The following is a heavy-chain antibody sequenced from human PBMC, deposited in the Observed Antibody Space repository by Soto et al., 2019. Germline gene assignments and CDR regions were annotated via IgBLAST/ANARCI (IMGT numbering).Heavy chain of an antibody. CDR3: AKGSDSSGYRDYFDY. J-gene: IGHJ4*02. CDR2: ISGSGGST. D-gene: IGHD3-22*01. CDR1: GFTFSSYA. Sequence: LRLSCAASGFTFSSYAMSWVRQAPGKGLEWVSAISGSGGSTYYADSVKGRFAISRDNSKNTLYLQMNSLRAEDTAVYYCAKGSDSSGYRDYFDYWGQGTLVTVSS. V-gene: IGHV3-23*01.